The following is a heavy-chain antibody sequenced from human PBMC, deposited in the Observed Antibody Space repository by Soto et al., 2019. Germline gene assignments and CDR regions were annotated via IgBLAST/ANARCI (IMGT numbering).Heavy chain of an antibody. CDR3: ARERGVKNYYYYMDV. V-gene: IGHV4-31*03. J-gene: IGHJ6*03. D-gene: IGHD2-21*01. CDR1: GGSISSGGYY. CDR2: IYYSGST. Sequence: QVQLQESGPGLVKPSQTLSLTCTVSGGSISSGGYYWSWISPPPGKGLEWSGYIYYSGSTYYNPSLKSRVTISGDPSKNQFSLKLSSVTAADTAVYYCARERGVKNYYYYMDVWGKGTTVTVSS.